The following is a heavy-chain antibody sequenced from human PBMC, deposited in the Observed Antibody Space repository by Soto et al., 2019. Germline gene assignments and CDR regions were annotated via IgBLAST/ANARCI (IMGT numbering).Heavy chain of an antibody. D-gene: IGHD2-21*02. V-gene: IGHV4-59*01. J-gene: IGHJ6*02. CDR2: MYNTGST. CDR1: GRPLSGDY. Sequence: PETLSLTCTVSGRPLSGDYWSWIRQPPGKGLEWIGYMYNTGSTVYNPSFKSRVTISVDTSKNQFSLKLNSVTAADTAVYYCARDLWGYCGTDCYPLDVWGQGTTVS. CDR3: ARDLWGYCGTDCYPLDV.